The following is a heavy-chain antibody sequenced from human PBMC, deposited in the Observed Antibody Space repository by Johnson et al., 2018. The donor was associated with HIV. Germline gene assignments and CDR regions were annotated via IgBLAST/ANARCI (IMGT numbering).Heavy chain of an antibody. J-gene: IGHJ3*02. Sequence: EQLVESGGGLVQPGGSLRLSCAASGFTFTSYWMRWVRQAPGQGLDWVSGINWNGGNTDYADSVKRRFTISRDNAKNSLYLQMNSLRAEDTAVYYCARDLQGRDAFDIWGQGTMVTVSS. CDR1: GFTFTSYW. CDR3: ARDLQGRDAFDI. CDR2: INWNGGNT. V-gene: IGHV3-20*04.